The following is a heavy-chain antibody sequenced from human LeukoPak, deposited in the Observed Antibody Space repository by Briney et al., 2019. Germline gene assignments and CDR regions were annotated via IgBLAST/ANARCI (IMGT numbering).Heavy chain of an antibody. CDR3: VRPRGSYYFAMDV. V-gene: IGHV3-7*01. CDR1: GFTFSSYW. J-gene: IGHJ6*02. CDR2: IKQDASEE. D-gene: IGHD2-15*01. Sequence: PGGSLRLSCAASGFTFSSYWMSCVRQAPGKWLGSVANIKQDASEEYYVDSVMGRFTISRDNAKISLYLQMNSLRAEDTAVYYCVRPRGSYYFAMDVWGQGATVTVSS.